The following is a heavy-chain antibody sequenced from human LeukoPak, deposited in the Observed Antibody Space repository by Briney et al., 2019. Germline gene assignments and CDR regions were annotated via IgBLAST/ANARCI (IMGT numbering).Heavy chain of an antibody. D-gene: IGHD6-19*01. Sequence: KTSETLSLTCAVSGGSISSGGYSWSWIRQPPGKGLEWIGYIYHSGSTYYNPSLKSRVTISVDTSKNQFSLKLSSVTAADTAVYYCAVSDSSGWSGGAFDIWGQGTMVTVSS. CDR2: IYHSGST. J-gene: IGHJ3*02. CDR3: AVSDSSGWSGGAFDI. V-gene: IGHV4-30-2*01. CDR1: GGSISSGGYS.